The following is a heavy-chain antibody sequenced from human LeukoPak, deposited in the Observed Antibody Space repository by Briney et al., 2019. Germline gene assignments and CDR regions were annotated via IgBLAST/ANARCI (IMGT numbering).Heavy chain of an antibody. CDR2: VNPNSGVT. CDR1: GYNFISYY. V-gene: IGHV1-2*02. CDR3: ARDTGFPFFDF. Sequence: GASVKVSCKASGYNFISYYIHWVRQAPGQGLDWMGSVNPNSGVTDYAQKFQGRITMTRDTSITTAYMELNRLTSDDTAVYYCARDTGFPFFDFWGHGALVTVSS. J-gene: IGHJ4*01.